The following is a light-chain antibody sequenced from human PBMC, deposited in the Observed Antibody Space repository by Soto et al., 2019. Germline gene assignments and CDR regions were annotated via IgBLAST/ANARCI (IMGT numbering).Light chain of an antibody. CDR1: SSNIASNT. V-gene: IGLV1-44*01. Sequence: QSVPTQPPSASGTPGQRVTVSCSGSSSNIASNTVNWYQQLPGTAPKLLIYSNDQRPSGVPDRFSASKSGTSASLAISGLQSEDEAYYYCASWDDSLNGHVFGTGTKVTVL. CDR3: ASWDDSLNGHV. J-gene: IGLJ1*01. CDR2: SND.